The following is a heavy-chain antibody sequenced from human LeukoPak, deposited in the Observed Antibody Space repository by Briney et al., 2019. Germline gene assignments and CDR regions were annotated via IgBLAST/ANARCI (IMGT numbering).Heavy chain of an antibody. CDR2: IRYDGTNK. D-gene: IGHD3-10*01. Sequence: PGGSLRLSCAASGFTFSGYGMYWVRQAPGKGLEWVAFIRYDGTNKYYVDSVKGRFTISRDNYKSTVYLQMNSLRAEDTAVYYCAKDQLYGSGSYSYYYYYMDVWGKGTTVTVSS. CDR1: GFTFSGYG. J-gene: IGHJ6*03. V-gene: IGHV3-30*02. CDR3: AKDQLYGSGSYSYYYYYMDV.